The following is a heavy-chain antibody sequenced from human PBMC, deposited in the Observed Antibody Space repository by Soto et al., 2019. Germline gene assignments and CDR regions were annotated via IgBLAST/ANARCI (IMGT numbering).Heavy chain of an antibody. CDR2: ISSSGSTI. J-gene: IGHJ4*02. D-gene: IGHD5-12*01. CDR3: ARDRESWVEMATIFDY. Sequence: PGGSLRLSCAASGFTFSDYYMSWIRQAPGKGLEWVSYISSSGSTIYYADSVKGRFTISRDNAKNSLYLQMNSLRAEDTAVYYCARDRESWVEMATIFDYWGQGTLVTVSS. CDR1: GFTFSDYY. V-gene: IGHV3-11*01.